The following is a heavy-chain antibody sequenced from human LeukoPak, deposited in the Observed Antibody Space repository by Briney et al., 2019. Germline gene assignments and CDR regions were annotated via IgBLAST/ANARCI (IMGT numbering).Heavy chain of an antibody. CDR1: GGPFSGYY. V-gene: IGHV4-34*01. D-gene: IGHD3-10*01. CDR3: ARDLLKRGYYYGSGSYPRRGMDV. CDR2: INHSGST. J-gene: IGHJ6*04. Sequence: SETLSLTCAVYGGPFSGYYWSWIRQPPVKGLEWIGEINHSGSTNYNPSLKSRVTISVDTSKNQFSLKLSSVTAADTAVYYCARDLLKRGYYYGSGSYPRRGMDVWGKGTTVTVSS.